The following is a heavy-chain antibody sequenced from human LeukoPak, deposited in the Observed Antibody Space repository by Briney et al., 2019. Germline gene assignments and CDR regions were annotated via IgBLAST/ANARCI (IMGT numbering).Heavy chain of an antibody. Sequence: GGSLRLSCAASGFTFSSYGMHWVRQAPGKGLEWVAFIRYDGSKKYYADSVKGRFTISRDNSKNTLYLQMNSLRAEDTAVYYCASWGSYRYTDDYWGQGTLVTVSS. CDR2: IRYDGSKK. V-gene: IGHV3-30*02. J-gene: IGHJ4*02. CDR3: ASWGSYRYTDDY. D-gene: IGHD3-16*02. CDR1: GFTFSSYG.